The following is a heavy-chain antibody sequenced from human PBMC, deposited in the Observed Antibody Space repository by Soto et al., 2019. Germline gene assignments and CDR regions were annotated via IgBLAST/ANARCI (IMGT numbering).Heavy chain of an antibody. CDR2: A. J-gene: IGHJ4*02. Sequence: SVKVSCKASGGTFDNYAITWVRQAPGQVLDSANYAEKFQDRVTITADESTSTAYMEVSSLRSEDTAVYYCVRGRSRWNPTPGYFVSSGQALSVTVSS. CDR3: VRGRSRWNPTPGYFVS. CDR1: GGTFDNYA. V-gene: IGHV1-69*13. D-gene: IGHD6-19*01.